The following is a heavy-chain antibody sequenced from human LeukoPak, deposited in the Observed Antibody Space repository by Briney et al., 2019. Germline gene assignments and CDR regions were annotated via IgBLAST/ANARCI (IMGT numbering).Heavy chain of an antibody. V-gene: IGHV3-30*18. Sequence: GRSLRLSCAASGFTFSSYGMHWVRQAPGKGLEWVAVISYDGSDKYCADSVNGRFAISRDNSQNTLYLQMNSLTAEDTAVYYCAKDGGRGYTYSDCWGQGTLVTVSS. CDR3: AKDGGRGYTYSDC. D-gene: IGHD3-22*01. J-gene: IGHJ4*02. CDR1: GFTFSSYG. CDR2: ISYDGSDK.